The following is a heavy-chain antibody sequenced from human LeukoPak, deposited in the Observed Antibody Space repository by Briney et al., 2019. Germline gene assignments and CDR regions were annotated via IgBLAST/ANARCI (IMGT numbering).Heavy chain of an antibody. D-gene: IGHD3-22*01. CDR2: INPSGGST. Sequence: ASVKVSCKASGYTFTSHYMHWVRQAPGQGLEWMGIINPSGGSTSYAQKFQGRVTMTRDMSTSTVYMELSSLRSEDTAVYYCARSRSGYYYFDYWGQGTLVTVSS. CDR1: GYTFTSHY. CDR3: ARSRSGYYYFDY. J-gene: IGHJ4*02. V-gene: IGHV1-46*01.